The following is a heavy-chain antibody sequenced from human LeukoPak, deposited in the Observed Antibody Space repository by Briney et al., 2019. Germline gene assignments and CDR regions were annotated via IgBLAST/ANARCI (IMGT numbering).Heavy chain of an antibody. D-gene: IGHD3-10*01. J-gene: IGHJ4*02. V-gene: IGHV1-18*04. CDR1: GYTFTSYG. CDR2: ISTYNGNT. CDR3: ARSTGELLEGY. Sequence: ASVKVSCKASGYTFTSYGISWVRQAPGQGLEWMGWISTYNGNTNYVQKLQGRVTMITDTSTTTAYMELRSLRSDDTAVYYCARSTGELLEGYWGQGTLVTVSS.